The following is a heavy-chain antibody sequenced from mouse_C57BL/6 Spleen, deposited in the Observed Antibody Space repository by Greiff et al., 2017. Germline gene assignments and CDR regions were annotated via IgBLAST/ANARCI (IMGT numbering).Heavy chain of an antibody. CDR1: GFTFSSYG. Sequence: DVHLVESGGDLVKPGGSLKLSCAASGFTFSSYGMSWVRQTPDKRLEWVASISSGGSYTYYPDSVKGRFTISRDNAKNTLYLQMSSLKSEDTAMYYCAIQGGTYVDAMDYWGQGPSVTVSS. V-gene: IGHV5-6*01. D-gene: IGHD5-1*01. CDR2: ISSGGSYT. J-gene: IGHJ4*01. CDR3: AIQGGTYVDAMDY.